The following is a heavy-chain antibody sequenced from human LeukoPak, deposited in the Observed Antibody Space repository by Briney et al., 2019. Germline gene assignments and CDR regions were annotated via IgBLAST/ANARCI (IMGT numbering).Heavy chain of an antibody. CDR2: VSGSGGAT. D-gene: IGHD3-10*01. CDR1: GFTFSTYA. Sequence: GGSLRLSCAASGFTFSTYAMNWVRQAPGKGLEWVSTVSGSGGATYYADSVKGRFTIPRDNSKNTLYLQMNSLRAEDTAVYYCAKEESSELLWFGELLFYPRYYYYYGMDVWGQGTTVTVSS. V-gene: IGHV3-23*01. CDR3: AKEESSELLWFGELLFYPRYYYYYGMDV. J-gene: IGHJ6*02.